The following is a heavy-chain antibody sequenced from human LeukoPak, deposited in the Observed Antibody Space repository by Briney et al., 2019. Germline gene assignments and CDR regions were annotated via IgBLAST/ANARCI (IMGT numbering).Heavy chain of an antibody. CDR1: GFAFSTYW. V-gene: IGHV3-7*01. D-gene: IGHD1-26*01. Sequence: PGGSLRLSCAASGFAFSTYWMSWVRQTPGKGLEWVANIGPDGSERYYADSVKDRFTISRDNAESSLSLQMSSLRGEDTAMYYCVNLWEAGYWGQGTLLAVSS. CDR2: IGPDGSER. CDR3: VNLWEAGY. J-gene: IGHJ4*02.